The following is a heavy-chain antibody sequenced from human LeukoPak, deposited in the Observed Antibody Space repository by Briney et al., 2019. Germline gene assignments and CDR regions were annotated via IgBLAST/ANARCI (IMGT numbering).Heavy chain of an antibody. CDR1: GYTFTGYY. D-gene: IGHD2-2*01. CDR3: VSRYCGSSSCPGTLDY. Sequence: ASVKVSCKASGYTFTGYYMHWVRQAPGQGLEWMAWINPKSGDTNCAQKFQGRVAMTRDTSISTAYMELSRLTSDDTAVYYCVSRYCGSSSCPGTLDYWGQGTLVTVSS. CDR2: INPKSGDT. V-gene: IGHV1-2*02. J-gene: IGHJ4*02.